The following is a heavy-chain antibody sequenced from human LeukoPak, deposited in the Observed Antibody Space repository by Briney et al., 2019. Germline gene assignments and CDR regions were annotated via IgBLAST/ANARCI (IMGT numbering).Heavy chain of an antibody. D-gene: IGHD1-26*01. Sequence: PGGSLRLSCAASGFTFDDYAMHWVRQAPGKGLEWVSGISWNSGSIGYADSVKGRFTISRDNAKNSLYLQMNSLRAEDTALYYCAKDTAERPHLIDYWGQGTLVTVSS. CDR1: GFTFDDYA. CDR2: ISWNSGSI. V-gene: IGHV3-9*01. J-gene: IGHJ4*02. CDR3: AKDTAERPHLIDY.